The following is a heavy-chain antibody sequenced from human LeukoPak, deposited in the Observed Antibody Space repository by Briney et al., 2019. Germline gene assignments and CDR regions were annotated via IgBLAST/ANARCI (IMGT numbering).Heavy chain of an antibody. J-gene: IGHJ3*02. D-gene: IGHD3-3*01. V-gene: IGHV3-53*01. CDR3: ARALGGGVDAFDI. CDR2: IYSGGSA. CDR1: GFTVSSNY. Sequence: GGSLRLSCVASGFTVSSNYMSWVRQAPGKGLEWVSVIYSGGSAYYADSVKGRFTISRDNSKNMLYLQMNSLRAEDTAMYYCARALGGGVDAFDIWGQGTMVTVSS.